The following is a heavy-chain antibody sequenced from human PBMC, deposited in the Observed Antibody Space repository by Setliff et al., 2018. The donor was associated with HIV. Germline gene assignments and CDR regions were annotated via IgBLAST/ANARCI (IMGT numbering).Heavy chain of an antibody. CDR3: VRGMTSYDSSGYSIPYYFDY. V-gene: IGHV1-46*01. J-gene: IGHJ4*02. CDR2: INPSGGGT. D-gene: IGHD3-22*01. CDR1: GYSFTNYY. Sequence: GASVKVSCKASGYSFTNYYMNWVRQAPGQGLEWMGIINPSGGGTTYAQKFQGRGTMTRDTSTDTLYMDLSSLTSEDTAVYYCVRGMTSYDSSGYSIPYYFDYWGQGTLVTVSS.